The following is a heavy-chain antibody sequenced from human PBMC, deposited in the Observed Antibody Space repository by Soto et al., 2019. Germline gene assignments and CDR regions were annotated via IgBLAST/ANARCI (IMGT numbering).Heavy chain of an antibody. CDR2: ISGSGNTI. V-gene: IGHV3-48*03. D-gene: IGHD3-3*01. J-gene: IGHJ5*02. CDR1: GFTFSSYE. Sequence: LRLSCAASGFTFSSYEMNWVRQAPGKGLEWVSYISGSGNTIYYARSVRGRFTISRDSAKNSLFLQMNSLRADDTAVYYCARARADFWSGYHNILWFDPWGQGTLVTVSS. CDR3: ARARADFWSGYHNILWFDP.